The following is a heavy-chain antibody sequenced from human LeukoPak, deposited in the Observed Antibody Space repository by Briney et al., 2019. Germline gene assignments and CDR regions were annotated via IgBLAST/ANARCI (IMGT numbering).Heavy chain of an antibody. CDR1: GFTFSSYS. CDR2: ISSSSSTI. J-gene: IGHJ4*02. Sequence: GGSLRLSCAASGFTFSSYSMNWVRQAPGKGLEWVSYISSSSSTIYYADSVKGRFTISRDNAKNSLYLQMNSLRAEDTAVYYCAKDPDGSGSYPDYWGQGTLVTVSS. V-gene: IGHV3-48*01. D-gene: IGHD3-10*01. CDR3: AKDPDGSGSYPDY.